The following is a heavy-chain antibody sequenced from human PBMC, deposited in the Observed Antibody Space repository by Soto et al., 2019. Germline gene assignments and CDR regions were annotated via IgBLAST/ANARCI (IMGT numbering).Heavy chain of an antibody. D-gene: IGHD3-10*01. V-gene: IGHV3-23*01. CDR3: AKRGYGSGAVDY. CDR1: GFTFRSYA. J-gene: IGHJ4*02. CDR2: SSGSGGST. Sequence: GGSLRLSCAASGFTFRSYAMNWVRKAPGKGLEWVSASSGSGGSTYYADSFEGQVTFSADKSINTAYLQWSSLKASDTAMYYCAKRGYGSGAVDYWGQGTLVTVSS.